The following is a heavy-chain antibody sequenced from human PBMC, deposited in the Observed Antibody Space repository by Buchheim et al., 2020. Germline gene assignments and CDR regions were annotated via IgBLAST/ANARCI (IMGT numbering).Heavy chain of an antibody. CDR3: TRLRYYYDSSGYYYFDY. V-gene: IGHV3-73*02. CDR1: GFTFSGSA. Sequence: EVQLVESGGGLVQPGGSLKLSCAASGFTFSGSAMHWVRQASGKGLEWVGRIRSKANSYATAYAASVKGRFTISRDDSKNTAYLQINSLKTEDTAVYYCTRLRYYYDSSGYYYFDYWGQGTL. D-gene: IGHD3-22*01. J-gene: IGHJ4*02. CDR2: IRSKANSYAT.